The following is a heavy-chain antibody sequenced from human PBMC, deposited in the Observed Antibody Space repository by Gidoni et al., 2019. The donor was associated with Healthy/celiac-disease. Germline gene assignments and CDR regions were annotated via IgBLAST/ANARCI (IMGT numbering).Heavy chain of an antibody. CDR2: IIPIFGTE. V-gene: IGHV1-69*06. D-gene: IGHD6-19*01. CDR1: GGSFSNYA. CDR3: ARTPMNTSGWLEYFQH. J-gene: IGHJ1*01. Sequence: QVQLVQSGAEVKQPGSSVKVSCKASGGSFSNYAISWMRQAPGQGLEWMGGIIPIFGTENYAQKFQGRVTITADKSTSTAYMELSSLTSDEDTAVYFCARTPMNTSGWLEYFQHWGQGTLVTVSS.